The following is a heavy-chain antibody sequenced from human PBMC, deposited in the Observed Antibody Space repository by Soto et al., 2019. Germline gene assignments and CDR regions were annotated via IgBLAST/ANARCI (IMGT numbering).Heavy chain of an antibody. CDR3: ARADSSGWYTLQSEYFQH. CDR2: IIPIFGTA. CDR1: GGTFSSYA. Sequence: QVQLVQSGAEVKKPGSSVKVSCKASGGTFSSYAISWVRQAPGQGLEWMGGIIPIFGTANYAQKFQGRVTITAAXRTXTXSMELSSLRSEDTAVYYCARADSSGWYTLQSEYFQHWGQGTLVTVSS. D-gene: IGHD6-19*01. V-gene: IGHV1-69*12. J-gene: IGHJ1*01.